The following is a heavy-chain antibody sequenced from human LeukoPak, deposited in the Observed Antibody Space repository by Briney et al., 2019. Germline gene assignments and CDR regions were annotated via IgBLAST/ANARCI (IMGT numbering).Heavy chain of an antibody. D-gene: IGHD4-17*01. J-gene: IGHJ4*02. Sequence: GGSLRLSCAASGFTFSSYDIHWVRQATGKGLEWVSGIGTAGEIYYPGSVKGRFTISRENAKNSLDLQMNSLRAGETAVYYCAKLKGRIGYGDLTDYWGQGTLVTVSS. CDR2: IGTAGEI. CDR1: GFTFSSYD. V-gene: IGHV3-13*01. CDR3: AKLKGRIGYGDLTDY.